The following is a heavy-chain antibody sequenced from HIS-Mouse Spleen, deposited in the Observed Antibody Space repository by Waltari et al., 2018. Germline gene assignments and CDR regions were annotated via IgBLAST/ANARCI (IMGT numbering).Heavy chain of an antibody. V-gene: IGHV4-39*07. D-gene: IGHD6-13*01. J-gene: IGHJ2*01. CDR1: GGSISSSSYY. CDR2: IYYSGST. Sequence: QLQLQESGPGLVKPSETLSLTCTVTGGSISSSSYYWGWLRQPPGKGLEWMGSIYYSGSTYYNPSLKIRVTISVDTSKNQFSLKLSSVTAADTAVYYCAREIPYSSSWYDWYFDLWGRGTLVTVSS. CDR3: AREIPYSSSWYDWYFDL.